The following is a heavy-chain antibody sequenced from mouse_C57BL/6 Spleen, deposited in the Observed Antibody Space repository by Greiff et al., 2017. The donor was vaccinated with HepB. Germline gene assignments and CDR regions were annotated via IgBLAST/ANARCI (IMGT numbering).Heavy chain of an antibody. CDR3: ARDDGYYFDY. J-gene: IGHJ2*01. V-gene: IGHV3-6*01. Sequence: EVQRVESGPGLVKPSPSLSLTCSVTGYSITSGYYWNWIRQFPGNKLEWMGYISYDGSNNYNPSLKNRISITRDTSKNQFFLKLNSVTTEDTATYYCARDDGYYFDYWGQGTTLTVSS. D-gene: IGHD2-3*01. CDR1: GYSITSGYY. CDR2: ISYDGSN.